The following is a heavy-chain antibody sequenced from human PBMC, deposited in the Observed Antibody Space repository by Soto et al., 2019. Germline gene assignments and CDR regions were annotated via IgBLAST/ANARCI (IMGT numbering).Heavy chain of an antibody. Sequence: GGSLSLSCAVSGFSFSSYEINWVCQAPGKGLERVSYISSSGSTIYYADSVKGRFTNSRDNAKNSLYLQMNSLRAEDTAVYYSARQTVVVPAVKRRYSGSIDVWGQGTTVTVSS. D-gene: IGHD2-2*01. CDR3: ARQTVVVPAVKRRYSGSIDV. CDR1: GFSFSSYE. V-gene: IGHV3-48*03. CDR2: ISSSGSTI. J-gene: IGHJ6*02.